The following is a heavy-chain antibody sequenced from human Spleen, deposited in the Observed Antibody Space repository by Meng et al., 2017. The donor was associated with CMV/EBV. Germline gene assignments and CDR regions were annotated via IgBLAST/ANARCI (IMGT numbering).Heavy chain of an antibody. CDR3: TKDSGGGGMDF. D-gene: IGHD2-8*02. CDR2: IKSKSDGGTT. Sequence: GGPLRLSCTGFGLSFSDAWMSWVRQAPGKGLEWIGRIKSKSDGGTTHYAAPVKGRFIVSRDDSENTLYLQMISLKSEDTAVYYCTKDSGGGGMDFWGQGTLVTVSS. V-gene: IGHV3-15*01. CDR1: GLSFSDAW. J-gene: IGHJ4*02.